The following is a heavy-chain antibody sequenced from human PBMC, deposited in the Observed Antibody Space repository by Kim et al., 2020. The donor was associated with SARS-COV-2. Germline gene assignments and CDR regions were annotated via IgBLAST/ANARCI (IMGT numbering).Heavy chain of an antibody. D-gene: IGHD2-2*01. CDR3: ARGEGAAAYFDY. V-gene: IGHV1-3*01. Sequence: NHSQRFQGGVTITRDTSASTAYMELSSLRSEDTAVYYCARGEGAAAYFDYWGQGTLVTVSS. J-gene: IGHJ4*02.